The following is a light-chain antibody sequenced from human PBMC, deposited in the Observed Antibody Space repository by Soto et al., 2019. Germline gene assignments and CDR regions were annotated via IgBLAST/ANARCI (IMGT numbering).Light chain of an antibody. CDR3: SSYTGSSTPV. CDR1: SSDVGGYNY. V-gene: IGLV2-14*01. Sequence: QSALTQPASVSGSPGQSITISCTGTSSDVGGYNYVSWYQHHPGKAPKLMIYEVSNRPSGVSNRFSGSKSGNTASLTISGLQADDEDDYYCSSYTGSSTPVFGGGTKLTVL. J-gene: IGLJ3*02. CDR2: EVS.